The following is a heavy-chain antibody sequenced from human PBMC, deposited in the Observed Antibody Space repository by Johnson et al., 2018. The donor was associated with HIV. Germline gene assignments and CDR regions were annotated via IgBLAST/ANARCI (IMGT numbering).Heavy chain of an antibody. D-gene: IGHD3-22*01. CDR2: INWNGGNT. J-gene: IGHJ3*02. V-gene: IGHV3-20*04. CDR3: AREESSGYYHGGRGAFDI. CDR1: GFIFDDYG. Sequence: VQLVESGGGLVQPGGSLRLSCAASGFIFDDYGMSWVRQAPGKGLEWVSGINWNGGNTGYADSVKGRFTISRDNAKNSVYLQMNSLRAEDTALYYCAREESSGYYHGGRGAFDIWGQGTMVTVSS.